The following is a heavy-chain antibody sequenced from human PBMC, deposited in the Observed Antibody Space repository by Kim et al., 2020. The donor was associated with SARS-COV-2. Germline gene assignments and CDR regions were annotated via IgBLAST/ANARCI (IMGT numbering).Heavy chain of an antibody. CDR3: ARAYWYFDL. CDR2: IYHSGST. J-gene: IGHJ2*01. CDR1: GGSISSGGYS. V-gene: IGHV4-30-2*01. Sequence: SETLSLTRAVSGGSISSGGYSWSWIRQPPGKGLEWIGYIYHSGSTYYNPSLKSRVTISVDRSKNQFSLKLSSVTAADTAVYYCARAYWYFDLWGRGTLVTVSS.